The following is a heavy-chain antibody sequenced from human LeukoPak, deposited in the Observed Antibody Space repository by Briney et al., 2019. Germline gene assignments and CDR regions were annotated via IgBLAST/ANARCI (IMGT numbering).Heavy chain of an antibody. Sequence: GGSLRLSCAASGFTFSSYSMNWVRQAPGKGLEWVSSISSSSSYIYYADSVKGRFTISRDNAKNSLYLKMNSRRAEDTAVYYCARGWGEKGRCRGGTCNNPEFDYWGQGTLVTVSS. V-gene: IGHV3-21*01. CDR2: ISSSSSYI. J-gene: IGHJ4*02. D-gene: IGHD2-15*01. CDR3: ARGWGEKGRCRGGTCNNPEFDY. CDR1: GFTFSSYS.